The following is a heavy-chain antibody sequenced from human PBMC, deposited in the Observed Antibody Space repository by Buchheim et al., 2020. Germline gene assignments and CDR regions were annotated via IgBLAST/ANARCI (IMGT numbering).Heavy chain of an antibody. D-gene: IGHD1-1*01. J-gene: IGHJ4*02. Sequence: QVQLVESGGGVVQPGTSLRLSCAASGFSFSDYAIHWVRQAPGKGLEWVAVISYDGSNKYYTDSVKGRFTVSRDNSKNTLYLQMNSLRAEDTAVYYCARENWNSFDYWGQGTL. V-gene: IGHV3-30-3*01. CDR3: ARENWNSFDY. CDR2: ISYDGSNK. CDR1: GFSFSDYA.